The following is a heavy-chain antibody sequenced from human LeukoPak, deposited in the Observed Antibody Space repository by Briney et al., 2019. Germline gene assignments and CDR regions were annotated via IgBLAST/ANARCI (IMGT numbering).Heavy chain of an antibody. Sequence: GGSLRLSCAASGFTVSSNYMSWVRQAPGKRLEWVSAISGSGGSTYYADSAKGRFTISRDNSKNTLYLQMNSLRAEDTAVYYCAKDIEQYCSSTSCYPLGYWGRGTRVTVSS. CDR3: AKDIEQYCSSTSCYPLGY. D-gene: IGHD2-2*01. CDR2: ISGSGGST. V-gene: IGHV3-23*01. J-gene: IGHJ4*02. CDR1: GFTVSSNY.